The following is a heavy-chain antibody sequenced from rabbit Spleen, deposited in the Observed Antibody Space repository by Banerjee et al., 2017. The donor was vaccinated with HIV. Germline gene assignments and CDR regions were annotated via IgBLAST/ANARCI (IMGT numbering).Heavy chain of an antibody. CDR1: GFSFSDRDV. V-gene: IGHV1S45*01. D-gene: IGHD6-1*01. CDR2: INTATGKV. J-gene: IGHJ6*01. CDR3: ARTTYGYDDYADLYYAAMDL. Sequence: QQQLVESGGGLVKPEGSLTLTCKASGFSFSDRDVMCWVRQAPGKGLEWIACINTATGKVVYASWAKGQFTMSKTSSTTVTLQMTSLTAADTATYFCARTTYGYDDYADLYYAAMDLWGPGTLVTVS.